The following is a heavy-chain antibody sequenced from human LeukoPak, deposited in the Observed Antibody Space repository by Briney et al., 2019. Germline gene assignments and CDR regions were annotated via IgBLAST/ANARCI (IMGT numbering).Heavy chain of an antibody. CDR1: GFTFSSYE. D-gene: IGHD3-16*02. CDR2: ISSSGSTI. CDR3: ARMNDYVWGSYRYGGSYYFDY. J-gene: IGHJ4*02. Sequence: GGSLRLSCAASGFTFSSYEMNWVRRAQGKGLEWVSDISSSGSTIYYADSVKGRFTISRDNAKNSLYLQMNSLRAEDTAVYYCARMNDYVWGSYRYGGSYYFDYWGQGTLVTVSS. V-gene: IGHV3-48*03.